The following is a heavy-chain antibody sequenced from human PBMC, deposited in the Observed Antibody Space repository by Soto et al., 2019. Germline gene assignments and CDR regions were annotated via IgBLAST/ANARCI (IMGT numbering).Heavy chain of an antibody. J-gene: IGHJ6*02. Sequence: HPGGSLRLSCAASGFTFSSYGMHWVRQAPGKGLEWVAVISYDGSNKYYADSVKGRFTISRDNSKNTLYLQMNSLRAEDTAVYYCAKVSLWFGEHTYYYYGMDVWGQGTTVTVSS. CDR1: GFTFSSYG. V-gene: IGHV3-30*18. D-gene: IGHD3-10*01. CDR2: ISYDGSNK. CDR3: AKVSLWFGEHTYYYYGMDV.